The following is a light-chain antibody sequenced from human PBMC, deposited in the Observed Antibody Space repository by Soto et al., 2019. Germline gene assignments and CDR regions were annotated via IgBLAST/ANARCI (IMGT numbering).Light chain of an antibody. CDR2: EVT. Sequence: QSALTQPPSASGSPGQSVTICCDGSNSDIGASNSVSWYQQHPGKAPKLLISEVTKRPSGVPDRFSGSKSGNTASLTVSGLQAEDEADYYCGSKAGSNKHVVFGGGTKVTVL. V-gene: IGLV2-8*01. J-gene: IGLJ2*01. CDR1: NSDIGASNS. CDR3: GSKAGSNKHVV.